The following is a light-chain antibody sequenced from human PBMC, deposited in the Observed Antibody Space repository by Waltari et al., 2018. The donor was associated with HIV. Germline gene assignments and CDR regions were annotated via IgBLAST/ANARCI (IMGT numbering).Light chain of an antibody. CDR3: QQYYTTPLFT. J-gene: IGKJ3*01. CDR1: QRVLNSANDKNY. V-gene: IGKV4-1*01. CDR2: WAS. Sequence: IVMTQHPDSLAVFPGAGATIHCKSSQRVLNSANDKNYLAWYQQKPGQPPKLLIYWASYRESGVPDRCSGSGSGTDFTLTISSLQAEDVAVYYCQQYYTTPLFTFGPGTRVDIK.